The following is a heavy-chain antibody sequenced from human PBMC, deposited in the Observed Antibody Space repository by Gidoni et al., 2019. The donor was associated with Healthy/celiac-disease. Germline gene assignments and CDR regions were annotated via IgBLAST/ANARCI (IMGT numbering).Heavy chain of an antibody. V-gene: IGHV3-48*03. D-gene: IGHD1-7*01. CDR1: GFTFSSYE. CDR2: ISSSGSTI. CDR3: ARVGITGTTFLIYYFDY. Sequence: LRLSCAASGFTFSSYEMNWVRQAPGKGLEWVSYISSSGSTIYYADSVKGRFTISRDNAKYSLYLQMNSLRDEDTAVYYCARVGITGTTFLIYYFDYWGQGTLVTVSS. J-gene: IGHJ4*02.